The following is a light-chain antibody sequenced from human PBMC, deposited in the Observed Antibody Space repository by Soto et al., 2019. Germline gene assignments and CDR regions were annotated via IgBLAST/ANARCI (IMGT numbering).Light chain of an antibody. CDR3: QQYDNWPPVT. CDR2: GAS. V-gene: IGKV3-15*01. J-gene: IGKJ5*01. CDR1: QSVGGN. Sequence: EVVMTQSPATLSVSPGETVTLSCRASQSVGGNLAWYQQKPGQAPRLLIDGASTRATGVPARFSGSESGTEFTLTIRSLQSEDFAVYYCQQYDNWPPVTFGQGTRLDIK.